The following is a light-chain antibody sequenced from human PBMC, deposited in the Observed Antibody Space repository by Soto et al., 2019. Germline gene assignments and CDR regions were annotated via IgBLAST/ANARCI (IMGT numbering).Light chain of an antibody. Sequence: DIQMTQSPSTLSGSVGDRVTITCRASQTISSWLAWYQQKPGKAPSLLIYDASKSHFGVPSRFSGSGSGTDFTFTISSLQPEDNATYYCQQYENRPYTFGPGTKVDIK. CDR1: QTISSW. V-gene: IGKV1-33*01. J-gene: IGKJ3*01. CDR3: QQYENRPYT. CDR2: DAS.